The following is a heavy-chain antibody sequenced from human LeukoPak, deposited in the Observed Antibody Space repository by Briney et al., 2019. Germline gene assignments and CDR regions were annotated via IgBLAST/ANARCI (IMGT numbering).Heavy chain of an antibody. Sequence: SETLFLTCTVSGGSISSSSYYWGWIRQPPGKGLEWIGSIYYSGSTYYNPSLKSRVTISVHTSKNQFSLKLRSVTAADTAVYYCASFTGYSSGWYYPLFDYWGQGTLVSVSS. D-gene: IGHD6-19*01. CDR1: GGSISSSSYY. J-gene: IGHJ4*02. CDR3: ASFTGYSSGWYYPLFDY. CDR2: IYYSGST. V-gene: IGHV4-39*01.